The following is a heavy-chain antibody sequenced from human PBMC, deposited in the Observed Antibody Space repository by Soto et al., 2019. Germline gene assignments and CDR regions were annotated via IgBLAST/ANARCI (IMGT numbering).Heavy chain of an antibody. CDR2: IKQDGSEK. J-gene: IGHJ6*02. Sequence: PGGSLRLSCAASGFTFSSYWMSWVRQAPGKGLEWVANIKQDGSEKYYVDSVKGRFTISRDNAKNSLYLQMNSLRAEDTAVYYCARDPTYDYGDYAYYYGMDVWGQGTTVTVS. V-gene: IGHV3-7*03. D-gene: IGHD4-17*01. CDR3: ARDPTYDYGDYAYYYGMDV. CDR1: GFTFSSYW.